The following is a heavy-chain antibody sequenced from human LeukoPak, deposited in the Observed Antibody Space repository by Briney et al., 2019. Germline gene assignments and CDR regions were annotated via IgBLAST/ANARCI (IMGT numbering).Heavy chain of an antibody. CDR1: GYTFTSYY. Sequence: GASVKVSCKASGYTFTSYYMHWVRQAPGQGLEWMGIINPSGGSTTYAQKFQGRVTMTRDTSTSTVYMELSSLRSEDTAVYYCTRAPDNDFYDSSGFDYWAREPWSPSPQ. J-gene: IGHJ4*02. CDR2: INPSGGST. V-gene: IGHV1-46*01. D-gene: IGHD3-22*01. CDR3: TRAPDNDFYDSSGFDY.